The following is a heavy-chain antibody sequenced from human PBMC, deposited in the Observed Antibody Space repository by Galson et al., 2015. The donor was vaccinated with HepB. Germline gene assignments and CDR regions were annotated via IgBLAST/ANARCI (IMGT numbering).Heavy chain of an antibody. J-gene: IGHJ4*02. CDR3: ARATVSYRLWFGDGFDY. D-gene: IGHD3-10*01. Sequence: SVKVSCKASGYTFTSYGISWVRQAPGQGLEWMGWISAYNGNTNYAQKLQGRVTMTTDTSTSTAYMELRSLRSDDTAVYYCARATVSYRLWFGDGFDYWGQGTLVTVSS. CDR2: ISAYNGNT. CDR1: GYTFTSYG. V-gene: IGHV1-18*04.